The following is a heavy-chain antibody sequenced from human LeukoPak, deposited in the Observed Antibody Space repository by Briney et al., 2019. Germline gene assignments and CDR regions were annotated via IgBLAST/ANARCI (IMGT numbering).Heavy chain of an antibody. Sequence: HPGGSLRLSCAASRFTFSTYAMNWVRQPPGKGLEWVSAISGGGGRTFYAEALKGWFTISRDNSKNTLYLQINSLRAEDTAVYYCTKGEQPLPFDPWGQGTLVTVSS. J-gene: IGHJ5*02. CDR3: TKGEQPLPFDP. V-gene: IGHV3-23*01. CDR2: ISGGGGRT. CDR1: RFTFSTYA. D-gene: IGHD1/OR15-1a*01.